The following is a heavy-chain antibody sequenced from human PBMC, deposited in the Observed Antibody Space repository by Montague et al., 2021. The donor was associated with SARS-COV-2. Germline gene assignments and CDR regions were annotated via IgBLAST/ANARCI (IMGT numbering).Heavy chain of an antibody. CDR3: ARWDPQTLTLIGLRGKSTSDY. Sequence: SETLSLTCAVYGGSFSGYYWAWIRQSPGKGLEWIAEINHSGTTNYNFNPSLRSRVTISVDTSRSQFSLKLSSVTAADTDVYYCARWDPQTLTLIGLRGKSTSDYWGRGTLVTVSS. D-gene: IGHD4-23*01. CDR2: INHSGTT. J-gene: IGHJ4*02. V-gene: IGHV4-34*01. CDR1: GGSFSGYY.